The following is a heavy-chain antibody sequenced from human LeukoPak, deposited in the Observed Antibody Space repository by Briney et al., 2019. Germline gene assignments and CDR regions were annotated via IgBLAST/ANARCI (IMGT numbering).Heavy chain of an antibody. D-gene: IGHD3-22*01. V-gene: IGHV4-30-4*01. CDR2: FYYSVST. Sequence: SATLSLTCSVSGLSITIGDYYCRSIRQPPGKGLEWIGYFYYSVSTSYCPSLKTRVTISADTSKNQFSLKLNSVTAADTAVYYCANSPMYYDTSGYSFFDDWGQGTLVTVSS. CDR1: GLSITIGDYY. CDR3: ANSPMYYDTSGYSFFDD. J-gene: IGHJ4*02.